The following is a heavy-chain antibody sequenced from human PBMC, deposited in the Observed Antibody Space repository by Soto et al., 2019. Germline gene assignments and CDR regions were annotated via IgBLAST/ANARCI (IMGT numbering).Heavy chain of an antibody. CDR3: AREFKWYPGMDV. D-gene: IGHD2-2*01. CDR2: MNPNSGNT. CDR1: GYTFTSYD. Sequence: ASVKVSCKASGYTFTSYDINWVRQATGQGLEWMGWMNPNSGNTGYAQKFQGRVTMTRNTSISTAYMELSSLRSEDTAVYYCAREFKWYPGMDVWGQGTTVTVSS. J-gene: IGHJ6*02. V-gene: IGHV1-8*01.